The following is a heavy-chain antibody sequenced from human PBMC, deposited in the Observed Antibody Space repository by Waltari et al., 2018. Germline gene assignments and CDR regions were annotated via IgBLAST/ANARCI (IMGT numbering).Heavy chain of an antibody. D-gene: IGHD3-10*01. CDR2: VDPGEGRT. CDR1: GFEFGAIY. V-gene: IGHV1-69-2*01. Sequence: VRLVQSGAEMRTPGPTLKISCHVSGFEFGAIYVHWGRQAPEKGLEWVGLVDPGEGRTLYAETFQGRVTIAADTSTNIVHMEVRGLRLEDAAVYYCTVSEVGKYFEKWGQGTLVTVSS. J-gene: IGHJ4*02. CDR3: TVSEVGKYFEK.